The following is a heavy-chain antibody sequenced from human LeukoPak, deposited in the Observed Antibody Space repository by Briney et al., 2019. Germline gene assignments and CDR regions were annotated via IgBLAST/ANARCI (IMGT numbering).Heavy chain of an antibody. CDR3: ARERWELQSWFDP. V-gene: IGHV1-2*02. J-gene: IGHJ5*02. D-gene: IGHD1-26*01. CDR1: GYTFTGYY. Sequence: ASVKVSCKASGYTFTGYYMHWVRQAPGQGLEWMGWINPNSGGTNYAQKFQGRVTMTRDTSISTAYMELSRLRSDDTAVYYCARERWELQSWFDPWGQGTLVTVSS. CDR2: INPNSGGT.